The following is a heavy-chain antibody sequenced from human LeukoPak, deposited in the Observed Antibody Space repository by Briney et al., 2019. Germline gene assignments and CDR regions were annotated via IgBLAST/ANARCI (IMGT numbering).Heavy chain of an antibody. J-gene: IGHJ2*01. V-gene: IGHV4-59*08. CDR3: ARHEVKWELPHVALRWYFDL. Sequence: KPPETLSLTCTVSGGAISSYYWSWIRQPPGKGLEWIGYIYYSGSTNYNPSLKSRVTISVDTSKNQFSLRLSSVTAADTAVYYCARHEVKWELPHVALRWYFDLWGRGTLVTVSS. D-gene: IGHD1-26*01. CDR2: IYYSGST. CDR1: GGAISSYY.